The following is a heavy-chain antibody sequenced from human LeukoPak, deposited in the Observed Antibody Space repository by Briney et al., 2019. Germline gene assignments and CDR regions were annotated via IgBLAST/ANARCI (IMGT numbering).Heavy chain of an antibody. D-gene: IGHD3-22*01. CDR1: GGSFSGYY. CDR2: INHSGST. Sequence: PSETLSLTCAVYGGSFSGYYWSWIRQPPGKGLEWIGEINHSGSTNYNPSLKGRVTISVDTSKNQFSLKLSSVTAADTAVYYCAGRPYDSSGLDYWGQGTLVTVSS. CDR3: AGRPYDSSGLDY. V-gene: IGHV4-34*01. J-gene: IGHJ4*02.